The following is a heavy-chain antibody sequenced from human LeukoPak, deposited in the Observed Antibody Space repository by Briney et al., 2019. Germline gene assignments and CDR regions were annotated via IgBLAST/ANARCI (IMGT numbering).Heavy chain of an antibody. CDR1: GGSISSGGYS. CDR2: IYHSGST. D-gene: IGHD1-26*01. CDR3: ARVRVGATGGYFDY. J-gene: IGHJ4*02. V-gene: IGHV4-30-2*01. Sequence: PSETLSLTCTVSGGSISSGGYSWSWIRQPPGKGLEWIGYIYHSGSTYYNPSLKSRVTISVDRSKNQFSLKLSSVTAADTAVYYCARVRVGATGGYFDYWGQGTLVTVSS.